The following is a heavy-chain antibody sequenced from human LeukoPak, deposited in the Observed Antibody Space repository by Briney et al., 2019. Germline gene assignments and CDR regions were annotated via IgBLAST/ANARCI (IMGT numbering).Heavy chain of an antibody. CDR1: GFTFDDYA. Sequence: GRSLRLSCAASGFTFDDYAMHWVRQAPGKGLEWVSGISWNSGSIGYADSVKGRFTISRDNAKNSLYLQMNSLRAEDTAVYYCASTATYYYDSRGDYWGQGTLVTVSS. CDR3: ASTATYYYDSRGDY. J-gene: IGHJ4*02. CDR2: ISWNSGSI. D-gene: IGHD3-22*01. V-gene: IGHV3-9*01.